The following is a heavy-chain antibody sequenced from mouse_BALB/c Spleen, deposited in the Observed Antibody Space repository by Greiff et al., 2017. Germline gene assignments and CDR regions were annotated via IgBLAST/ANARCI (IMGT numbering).Heavy chain of an antibody. CDR3: ARDRGGKVTAMDY. CDR1: GFTFSDYY. V-gene: IGHV5-4*02. D-gene: IGHD1-1*02. J-gene: IGHJ4*01. CDR2: ISDGGSYT. Sequence: EVKLMESGGGLVKPGGSLKLSCAASGFTFSDYYMYWVRQTPEKRLEWVATISDGGSYTYYPDSVKGRFTISRDNAKNNLYLQMSSLKSEDTAMYYCARDRGGKVTAMDYWGQGTSVTVSS.